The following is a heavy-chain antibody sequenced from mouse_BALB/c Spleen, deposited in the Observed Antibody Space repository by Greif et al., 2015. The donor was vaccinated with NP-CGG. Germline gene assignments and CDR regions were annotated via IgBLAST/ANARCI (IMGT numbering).Heavy chain of an antibody. CDR3: AIGYGNYYYAMDY. D-gene: IGHD2-1*01. J-gene: IGHJ4*01. CDR2: IDPANGNT. Sequence: EVQLQQSGAELVKPGASVKLSCTASGFNIKDTYMHWVKQRPEQGLEWIGRIDPANGNTKYDPKFQGKATITADTSSNTASLQFSSLTSEDTAVYYCAIGYGNYYYAMDYWCQGTSVTVSS. V-gene: IGHV14-3*02. CDR1: GFNIKDTY.